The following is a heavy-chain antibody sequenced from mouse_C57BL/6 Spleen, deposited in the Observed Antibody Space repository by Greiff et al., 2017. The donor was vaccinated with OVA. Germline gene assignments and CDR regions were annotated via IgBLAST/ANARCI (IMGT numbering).Heavy chain of an antibody. D-gene: IGHD1-1*01. CDR1: GYSITSGYY. Sequence: EVKLQQSGPGLVKPSQSLSLTCSVTGYSITSGYYWHWIRQFPGNKLEWMGYISYDGSNNYNPSLKNRISITRDTSKNQFFLKLNSVTTEDTATYYCARDGGYYGSLYAMDYWGQGTSVTVSS. V-gene: IGHV3-6*01. CDR3: ARDGGYYGSLYAMDY. J-gene: IGHJ4*01. CDR2: ISYDGSN.